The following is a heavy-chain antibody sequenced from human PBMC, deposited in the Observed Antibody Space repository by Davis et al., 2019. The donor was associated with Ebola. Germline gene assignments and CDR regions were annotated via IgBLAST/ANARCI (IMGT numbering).Heavy chain of an antibody. CDR1: GYTFAGYY. Sequence: ASVKVSCKASGYTFAGYYIHWVRQAPGQGLEWMGCINPNNGNTDYAQKFRGRVTMTRDTSISTVYVQLSRLTSDDTAVYFCARATYTNYDWFDPWGQGTLVTVSP. V-gene: IGHV1-2*02. J-gene: IGHJ5*02. D-gene: IGHD4-11*01. CDR2: INPNNGNT. CDR3: ARATYTNYDWFDP.